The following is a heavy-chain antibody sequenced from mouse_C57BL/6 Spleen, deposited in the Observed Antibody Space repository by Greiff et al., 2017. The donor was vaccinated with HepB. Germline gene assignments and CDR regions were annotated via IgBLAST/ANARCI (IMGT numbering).Heavy chain of an antibody. V-gene: IGHV5-17*01. CDR3: ARDGYYVFAY. J-gene: IGHJ3*01. CDR1: GFTFSDYG. CDR2: ISSGSSTI. D-gene: IGHD2-3*01. Sequence: EVKLMESGGGLVKPGGSLKLSCAASGFTFSDYGMHWVRQAPEKGLEWVAYISSGSSTIYYADTVKGRFTISRDNAKNTLFLQMTSLRSEDTAMYYCARDGYYVFAYWGQGTLVTVSA.